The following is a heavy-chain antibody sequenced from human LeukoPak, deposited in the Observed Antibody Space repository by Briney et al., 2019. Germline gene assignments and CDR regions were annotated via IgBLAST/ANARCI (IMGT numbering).Heavy chain of an antibody. V-gene: IGHV3-74*01. CDR2: INSDGSST. CDR1: GFTFSSYW. CDR3: STGSGHAFDI. Sequence: GGSLRLSCAASGFTFSSYWMHWVRQVPGKGLVWVSRINSDGSSTSYADSVKGRFTISSDNAKNTLYVQMNSLRAEDTAVYYCSTGSGHAFDIWGRGTMVTVSS. J-gene: IGHJ3*02. D-gene: IGHD3-10*01.